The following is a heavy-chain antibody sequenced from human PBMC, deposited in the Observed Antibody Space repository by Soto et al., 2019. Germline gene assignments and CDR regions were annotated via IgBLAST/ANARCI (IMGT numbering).Heavy chain of an antibody. CDR2: IYYSGST. Sequence: SETLSLTCTVSGGSISSCDYYWSWIRQPPGKGLEWIGYIYYSGSTYYNPSLKSRVTISVDTSKNQFSLKLSSVTAADTAVYYCARAYYYDSSGYYRTAPYYYYGIDVWGQGTTVTVS. CDR1: GGSISSCDYY. J-gene: IGHJ6*02. V-gene: IGHV4-30-4*02. D-gene: IGHD3-22*01. CDR3: ARAYYYDSSGYYRTAPYYYYGIDV.